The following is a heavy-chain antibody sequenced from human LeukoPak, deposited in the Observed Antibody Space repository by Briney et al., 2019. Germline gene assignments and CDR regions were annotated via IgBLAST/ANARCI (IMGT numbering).Heavy chain of an antibody. D-gene: IGHD1-26*01. V-gene: IGHV1-69*05. CDR3: ARGIVGAKVNYYYYYMDV. CDR1: GGTFSSYA. J-gene: IGHJ6*03. Sequence: GASVKVSCKASGGTFSSYAISWVRQAPGQGLEWMGGIIPIFGTANYAQKFQGRVTITTDESTSTAYMELSSLRSEDTAVYYCARGIVGAKVNYYYYYMDVWGKGTTVTVSS. CDR2: IIPIFGTA.